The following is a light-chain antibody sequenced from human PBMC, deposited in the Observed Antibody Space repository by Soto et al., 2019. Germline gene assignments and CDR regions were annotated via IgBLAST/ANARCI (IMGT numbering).Light chain of an antibody. Sequence: QSVQTQPTSVSGSLGKSITSSCSGVRSDFGNYKFVSWYQTPAGKAPKLIIYEVSNRPSGVSNRFSGSQSGNTASLTISGLQAEDEAEYYCSSHTTSTTLGVFGGGTKVTVL. V-gene: IGLV2-14*01. J-gene: IGLJ2*01. CDR1: RSDFGNYKF. CDR3: SSHTTSTTLGV. CDR2: EVS.